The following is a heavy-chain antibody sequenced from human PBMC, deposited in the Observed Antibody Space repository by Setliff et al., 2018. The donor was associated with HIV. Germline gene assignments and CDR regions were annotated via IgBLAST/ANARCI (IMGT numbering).Heavy chain of an antibody. Sequence: NPSETLSLTCTVSGGSISSGSYYWSWIRQPAGKGLEWIGRIYTSGSTNCNPSLKSRVTISIDMSKNQFSLKLSYVTAADTAVYYCARADRSDFRERFKWFDPWGQGTLVTVSS. D-gene: IGHD3-22*01. CDR2: IYTSGST. J-gene: IGHJ5*02. CDR1: GGSISSGSYY. CDR3: ARADRSDFRERFKWFDP. V-gene: IGHV4-61*02.